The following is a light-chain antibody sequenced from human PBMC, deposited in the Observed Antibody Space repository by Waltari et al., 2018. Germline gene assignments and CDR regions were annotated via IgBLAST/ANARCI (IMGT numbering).Light chain of an antibody. CDR1: SSNIGNNY. Sequence: QSVLTQPPSVSAAPGQKVTISCSGTSSNIGNNYVSWYQHPPGTAPTLLIYDNQKRPPGIPGRFSGSKSGTSATLGITGLQTGDEAEYYCATWDSSLSKVFGGGTKLTVI. CDR2: DNQ. V-gene: IGLV1-51*01. J-gene: IGLJ2*01. CDR3: ATWDSSLSKV.